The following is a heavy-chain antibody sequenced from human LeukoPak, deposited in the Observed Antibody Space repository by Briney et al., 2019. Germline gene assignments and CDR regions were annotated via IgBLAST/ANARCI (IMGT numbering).Heavy chain of an antibody. CDR2: INPSGGST. CDR1: GYTFTSYY. J-gene: IGHJ1*01. CDR3: ARGGNEVVADAGYFQH. V-gene: IGHV1-46*01. Sequence: ASVKVSCKASGYTFTSYYMHCMRQAPGQGLEWMGIINPSGGSTRYAQKFQGRVTMTRDMSTSTVYMELSSLRSEDTAVYYCARGGNEVVADAGYFQHWGQGTLVTVSS. D-gene: IGHD3-22*01.